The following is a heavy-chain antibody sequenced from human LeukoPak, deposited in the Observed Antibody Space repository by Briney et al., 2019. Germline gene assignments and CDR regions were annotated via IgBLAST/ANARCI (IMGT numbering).Heavy chain of an antibody. J-gene: IGHJ4*02. CDR1: GFTFSSYG. CDR3: AILTVTTAY. D-gene: IGHD4-17*01. V-gene: IGHV3-23*01. Sequence: PPGGSLRLSCAASGFTFSSYGMSWVRQAPGKGLEWVSTLSGNGGVTYYADSVKGRCNVFRDNSKNTLYLQMNSLRAEDTAVYYCAILTVTTAYWGQGTLVTVSS. CDR2: LSGNGGVT.